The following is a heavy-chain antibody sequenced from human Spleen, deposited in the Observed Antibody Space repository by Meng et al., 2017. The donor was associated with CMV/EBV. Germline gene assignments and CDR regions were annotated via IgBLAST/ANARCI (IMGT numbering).Heavy chain of an antibody. CDR1: GFTFSDHY. Sequence: GESLKISCAASGFTFSDHYMDWVRQAPGKGLEWVAFIRYDGTNEDYADSVKGRFTISRDNSKNTLYLQMNSVRLEDTAVYYCAKDLGTEYQLLMEGNYHYYAMDVWGQGTTVTVSS. D-gene: IGHD2-2*01. V-gene: IGHV3-30*02. J-gene: IGHJ6*02. CDR3: AKDLGTEYQLLMEGNYHYYAMDV. CDR2: IRYDGTNE.